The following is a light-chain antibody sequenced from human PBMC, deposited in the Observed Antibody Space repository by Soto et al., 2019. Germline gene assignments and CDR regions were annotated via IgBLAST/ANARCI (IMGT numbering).Light chain of an antibody. J-gene: IGKJ4*01. CDR3: QQRSDWPPLT. CDR2: DAS. CDR1: QSVSRD. Sequence: EIVLTQSPGTLSLSPGERATLSCRASQSVSRDLAWYQQKHGQAPRLLIYDASKRATGIPDRFSGSESGTDFSLTISSLEPEDFAVYYCQQRSDWPPLTFGGGTKVEVK. V-gene: IGKV3-11*01.